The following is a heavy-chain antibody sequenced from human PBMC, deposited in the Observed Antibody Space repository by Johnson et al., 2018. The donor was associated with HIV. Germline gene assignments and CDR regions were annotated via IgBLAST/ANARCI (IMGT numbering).Heavy chain of an antibody. J-gene: IGHJ3*02. CDR3: ARDRLWFGESDAFDI. CDR1: GFTFSDYY. Sequence: QVQLVESGGGLVNPGGSLRLSCAASGFTFSDYYMSWIRQAPGKGLEWVSYITSSGGTVYYADSVKGRFTISRDNAKNTMYLQMNSLRAEDTAVYYCARDRLWFGESDAFDIWGQGTMVTVSS. CDR2: ITSSGGTV. V-gene: IGHV3-11*04. D-gene: IGHD3-10*01.